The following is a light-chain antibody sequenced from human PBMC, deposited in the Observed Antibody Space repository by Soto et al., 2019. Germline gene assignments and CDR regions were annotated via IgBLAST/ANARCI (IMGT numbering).Light chain of an antibody. CDR1: QRVSNNY. CDR3: QQYGNSTYT. Sequence: DIVLTQSPGTLSLSPGERGALSCRASQRVSNNYLAWYQQKPGQAPRLLISAASRRATGIPDRFSGSGSGTDFTLTISRLEPADFAVYYCQQYGNSTYTFGQGTKLELK. J-gene: IGKJ2*01. V-gene: IGKV3-20*01. CDR2: AAS.